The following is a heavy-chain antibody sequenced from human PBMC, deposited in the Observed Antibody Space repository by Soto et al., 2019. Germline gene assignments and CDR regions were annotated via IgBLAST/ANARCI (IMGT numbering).Heavy chain of an antibody. J-gene: IGHJ6*02. D-gene: IGHD3-22*01. Sequence: QVQLVESGGGLVRPGGSLRLSCATSGFTFSDYYMSWIRQAPGKGLEWVSYIASRDPTVYYADSVRGRFTISRDNARNLFYMQMDNLRADDTAVYYCARETSSGYYGMDVWGQGTTVTVSS. CDR2: IASRDPTV. CDR1: GFTFSDYY. V-gene: IGHV3-11*01. CDR3: ARETSSGYYGMDV.